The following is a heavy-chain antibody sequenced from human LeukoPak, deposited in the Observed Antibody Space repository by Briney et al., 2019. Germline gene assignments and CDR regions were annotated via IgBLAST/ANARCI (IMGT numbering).Heavy chain of an antibody. J-gene: IGHJ4*02. D-gene: IGHD6-13*01. V-gene: IGHV3-21*01. CDR2: ISSSSSYI. CDR1: GFTFSSYS. Sequence: KSGGSLRLSCAASGFTFSSYSMNWVRQAPGKGLEWVSSISSSSSYIYYADSVKGRFTISRDNAKNSLYLQMNSLRAEDTAVYYCAREGGGYSSSWYPSWGQGTLVTVSS. CDR3: AREGGGYSSSWYPS.